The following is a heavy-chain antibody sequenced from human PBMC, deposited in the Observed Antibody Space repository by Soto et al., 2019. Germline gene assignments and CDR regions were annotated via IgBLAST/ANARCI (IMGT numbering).Heavy chain of an antibody. J-gene: IGHJ6*02. CDR3: AKGIAARPRYGVDV. CDR1: GFTFSSYA. Sequence: GGSLRLSCAASGFTFSSYAMSWVRQAPGKGLEWVSAISGSGGSTYYADSVKGRFTISRDNSKNTLYLQMNSLRAEDTAVYYCAKGIAARPRYGVDVWGQGTTVTVSS. CDR2: ISGSGGST. V-gene: IGHV3-23*01. D-gene: IGHD6-6*01.